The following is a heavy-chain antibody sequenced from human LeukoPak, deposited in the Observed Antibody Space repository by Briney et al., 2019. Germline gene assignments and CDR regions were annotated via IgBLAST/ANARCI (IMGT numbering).Heavy chain of an antibody. CDR1: GGSISSYY. D-gene: IGHD2-2*01. J-gene: IGHJ5*02. CDR3: AREYCSSTSCYWVNWFDP. V-gene: IGHV4-4*07. Sequence: PSETLSLTCTVSGGSISSYYWSWLRQPAGKGLEWIGRIYTSGSTNYSPSLKSRVTMSVDTSKNQFSLKLSSVTAADTAVYYCAREYCSSTSCYWVNWFDPWGQGTLVTVSS. CDR2: IYTSGST.